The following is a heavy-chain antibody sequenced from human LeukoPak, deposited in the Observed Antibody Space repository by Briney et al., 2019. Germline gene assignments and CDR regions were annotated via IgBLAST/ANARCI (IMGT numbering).Heavy chain of an antibody. V-gene: IGHV3-7*01. CDR1: GFTFSSFW. D-gene: IGHD3-9*01. CDR2: IKEDGSGK. J-gene: IGHJ3*02. CDR3: ARDRYDILTGYNPLGAFDI. Sequence: GGSLRLSCAASGFTFSSFWMNWVRQAPGKGLEWVANIKEDGSGKYYVDPVKGRFTISRDNAKNSLYLQMNSPRAEDTAVYYCARDRYDILTGYNPLGAFDIWGQGTMVTVSS.